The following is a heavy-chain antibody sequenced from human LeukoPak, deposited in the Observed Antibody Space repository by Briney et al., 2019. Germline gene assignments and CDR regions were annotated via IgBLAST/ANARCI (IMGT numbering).Heavy chain of an antibody. D-gene: IGHD3-3*01. Sequence: GGALRLSFTASGFTFSSYAMSWVRQAPGKGLDWVSAISWSGGSTYYDDYVKGRLIISRDNYKNTLYLQITSLRAEDTAVYYCAKDGGPFWYWGXXTLVTVSS. CDR1: GFTFSSYA. J-gene: IGHJ4*02. V-gene: IGHV3-23*01. CDR2: ISWSGGST. CDR3: AKDGGPFWY.